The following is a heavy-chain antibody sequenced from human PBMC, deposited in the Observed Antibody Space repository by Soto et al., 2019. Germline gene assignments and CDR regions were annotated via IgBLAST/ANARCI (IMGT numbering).Heavy chain of an antibody. CDR1: GGSISSSSYY. D-gene: IGHD3-16*01. CDR3: ARRPYYDYIWGGIFFDY. V-gene: IGHV4-39*01. CDR2: IYYSGST. J-gene: IGHJ4*02. Sequence: QLQLQESGPGLVKPSETLSLTCTVSGGSISSSSYYWGWIRQPPGKGLEWIGSIYYSGSTYYNPSLKSRVTISVDTSKNQFSLKLSSVTAADTAVYYCARRPYYDYIWGGIFFDYWGQGTLVTVSS.